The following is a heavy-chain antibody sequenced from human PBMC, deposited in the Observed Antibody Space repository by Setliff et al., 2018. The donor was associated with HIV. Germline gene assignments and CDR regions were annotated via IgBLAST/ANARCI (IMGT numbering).Heavy chain of an antibody. J-gene: IGHJ6*03. D-gene: IGHD2-2*01. CDR2: IWYDDTNK. CDR3: TRDTGSRTSYVRVTNTYMDV. Sequence: PGGSLRLSCAASGFTFNNYGIHWVRQAPGKGLEWVAVIWYDDTNKYYADSVRGRFTISRDKSKSTVYLQMNSLRAEDTGVYYCTRDTGSRTSYVRVTNTYMDVWGKGTTVTVSS. V-gene: IGHV3-33*01. CDR1: GFTFNNYG.